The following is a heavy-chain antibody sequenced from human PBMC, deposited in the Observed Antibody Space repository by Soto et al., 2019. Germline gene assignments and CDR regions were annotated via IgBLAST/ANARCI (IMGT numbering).Heavy chain of an antibody. CDR3: ARHSITMIGGVRYGMDV. CDR1: QFTFSTYA. CDR2: ISGSGGTT. Sequence: EVQLLESGGGLVQPGGSLRLSCAASQFTFSTYAMSWVRQAPGRGLEWVSTISGSGGTTYYADSVKGRFTISRDNSKNTLYLEMSSLRAEDAAIYYCARHSITMIGGVRYGMDVWGQGTTVTVSS. J-gene: IGHJ6*02. D-gene: IGHD3-10*01. V-gene: IGHV3-23*01.